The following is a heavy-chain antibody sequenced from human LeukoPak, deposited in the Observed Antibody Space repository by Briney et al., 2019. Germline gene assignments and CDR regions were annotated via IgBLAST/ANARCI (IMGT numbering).Heavy chain of an antibody. CDR2: ISSRSSYI. CDR3: AKDSAKKYDDY. J-gene: IGHJ4*02. D-gene: IGHD2/OR15-2a*01. V-gene: IGHV3-21*04. CDR1: GFNFSSYS. Sequence: GGSLRLSCAASGFNFSSYSMNWVRQAPGKGLEWVSSISSRSSYIYYADSVKGRFTISRDNAKNSLYLQMNTLRAEDTAVYYCAKDSAKKYDDYWGQGTLVTVSS.